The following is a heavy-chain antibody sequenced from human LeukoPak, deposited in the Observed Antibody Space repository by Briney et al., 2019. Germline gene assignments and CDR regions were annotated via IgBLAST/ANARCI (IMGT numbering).Heavy chain of an antibody. J-gene: IGHJ4*02. D-gene: IGHD5-24*01. V-gene: IGHV4-31*03. CDR1: GGSISSGGYY. CDR3: ARGDGDEMATMFDY. Sequence: SQTLSLTCTVSGGSISSGGYYWSWIRQHPGKGLEWIGYIYYSGSTYYNPSLKGRVTISVDTSKNQFSLKLSSVTAADTAVYYCARGDGDEMATMFDYWGQGTLVTVSS. CDR2: IYYSGST.